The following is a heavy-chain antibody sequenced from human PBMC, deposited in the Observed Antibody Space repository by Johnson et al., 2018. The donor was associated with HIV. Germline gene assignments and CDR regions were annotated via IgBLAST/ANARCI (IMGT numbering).Heavy chain of an antibody. CDR2: ISWNSGSI. CDR3: ARPNRPQYRSTFDI. D-gene: IGHD6-13*01. Sequence: VQLVESGGGVVRPGGSLRLSCAASGFTFDDYAMHWVRQAPGKGLEWVSGISWNSGSIGYADSVKGRFTISRDNAKNSLYLQMSSLRAEDTAIYYCARPNRPQYRSTFDIWGQGTKVTVSS. V-gene: IGHV3-9*01. J-gene: IGHJ3*02. CDR1: GFTFDDYA.